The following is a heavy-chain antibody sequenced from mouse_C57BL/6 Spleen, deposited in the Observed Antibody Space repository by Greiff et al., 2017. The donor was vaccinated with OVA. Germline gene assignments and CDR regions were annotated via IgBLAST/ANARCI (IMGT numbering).Heavy chain of an antibody. CDR2: INPSSGYT. CDR3: ARATMVTTGFAY. CDR1: GYTFTSYW. Sequence: QVQLKQSGAELAKPGASVKLSCKASGYTFTSYWMHWVKQRPGQGLEWIGYINPSSGYTKYNQKFKDKAILTADKSSSTAYMQLSSLTYEDSAVYYCARATMVTTGFAYWGQGTLVTVSA. J-gene: IGHJ3*01. D-gene: IGHD2-2*01. V-gene: IGHV1-7*01.